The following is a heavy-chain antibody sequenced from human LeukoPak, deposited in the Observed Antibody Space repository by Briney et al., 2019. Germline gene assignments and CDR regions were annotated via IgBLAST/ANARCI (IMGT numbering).Heavy chain of an antibody. J-gene: IGHJ5*02. V-gene: IGHV3-15*01. D-gene: IGHD3-3*01. Sequence: PGGSLRLSCAASGFTFSNAWMSWVRQAPGKGLEWVGRIKSKTDGGTTDYAAPVKGRFTISRDDSKNTLYLQMNSLKTEDTAVYYCTTGRFLEWSSGDDWFDPWGQGTLVTVSS. CDR1: GFTFSNAW. CDR3: TTGRFLEWSSGDDWFDP. CDR2: IKSKTDGGTT.